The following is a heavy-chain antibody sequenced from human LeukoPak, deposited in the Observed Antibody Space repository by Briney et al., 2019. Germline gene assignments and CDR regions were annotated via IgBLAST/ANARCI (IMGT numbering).Heavy chain of an antibody. Sequence: ASVKVSCKASGYTFTGHYMHWVRQAPGQGLEWMGWINPNSGDTNYAQKFQGWVTMTRDTSISTAYMELSRLRSDDTAVYYCARSYYYGSGRQNGLDYWGQGTLVTVSS. CDR1: GYTFTGHY. V-gene: IGHV1-2*04. J-gene: IGHJ4*02. CDR2: INPNSGDT. CDR3: ARSYYYGSGRQNGLDY. D-gene: IGHD3-10*01.